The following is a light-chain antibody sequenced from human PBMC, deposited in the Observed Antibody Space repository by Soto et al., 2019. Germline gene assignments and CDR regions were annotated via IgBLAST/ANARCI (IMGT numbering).Light chain of an antibody. CDR2: DAS. J-gene: IGKJ5*01. CDR3: QQYESLPLT. Sequence: DIQMTQSPSSLSASVGGRVTITCQASQDINKNLIWYQQKPGKAPKLLIYDASDLETGVPSRFSGSGSGTGCTFTISSLQPEDVATYYCQQYESLPLTFGQGTRLEIK. CDR1: QDINKN. V-gene: IGKV1-33*01.